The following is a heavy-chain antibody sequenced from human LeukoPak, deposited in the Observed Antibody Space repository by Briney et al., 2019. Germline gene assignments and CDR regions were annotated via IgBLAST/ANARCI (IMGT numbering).Heavy chain of an antibody. CDR2: IYYSGST. CDR1: GGSVSSGSYY. J-gene: IGHJ4*02. Sequence: SETLSLTCTVSGGSVSSGSYYWSWIRQPPGKGLEWIGYIYYSGSTNYNPSLKSRVTISVDTSKNQFSLKLSSVTAADTAVYHCARSHNYYFDYWGQGTLVTVSS. D-gene: IGHD1-20*01. V-gene: IGHV4-61*01. CDR3: ARSHNYYFDY.